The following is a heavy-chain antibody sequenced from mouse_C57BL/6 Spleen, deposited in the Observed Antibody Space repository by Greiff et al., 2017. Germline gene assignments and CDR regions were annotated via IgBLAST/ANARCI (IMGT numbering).Heavy chain of an antibody. Sequence: QVQLQQPGTELVKPGASVKLSCKASGYTFTSYWMHWVKQRPGQGLEWIGNINPSNGGTNYNEKFKSKATLTVDKSSSTAYMQRSSFASYDAAVYYSAIDSYLWYSLAYWGQGTTLTVSS. CDR2: INPSNGGT. D-gene: IGHD2-10*01. V-gene: IGHV1-53*01. J-gene: IGHJ2*01. CDR3: AIDSYLWYSLAY. CDR1: GYTFTSYW.